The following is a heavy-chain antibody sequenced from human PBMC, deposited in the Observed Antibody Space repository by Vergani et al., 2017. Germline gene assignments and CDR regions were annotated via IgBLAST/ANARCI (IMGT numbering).Heavy chain of an antibody. CDR1: GFTFDDYT. Sequence: EVQLLESGGGLVQPGRSLRLSCAASGFTFDDYTMHWVRQAPGKGLEWVSLISWDGGSTYYADSVKGRFTISRDNSKNSLYLQMNSLRTEDTALYYCAKEVYSSDPLGYYGMDVWGQGTTVTVSS. CDR3: AKEVYSSDPLGYYGMDV. V-gene: IGHV3-43*01. J-gene: IGHJ6*02. CDR2: ISWDGGST. D-gene: IGHD4-11*01.